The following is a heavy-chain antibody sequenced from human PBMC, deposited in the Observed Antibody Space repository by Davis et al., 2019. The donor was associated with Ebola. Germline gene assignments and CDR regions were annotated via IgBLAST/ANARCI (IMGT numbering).Heavy chain of an antibody. CDR2: ISGNGRAT. CDR3: AKAYCAADCSYILHFYQYMDV. D-gene: IGHD2-21*01. V-gene: IGHV3-23*01. CDR1: GFMFSTYA. J-gene: IGHJ6*03. Sequence: GESLKISCAASGFMFSTYAMNWVRQAPGKGLEWVSGISGNGRATYYADSVKGRFTISRDKSNNTLDLQMNILTPEDTAVYYCAKAYCAADCSYILHFYQYMDVWGKVTTVTVS.